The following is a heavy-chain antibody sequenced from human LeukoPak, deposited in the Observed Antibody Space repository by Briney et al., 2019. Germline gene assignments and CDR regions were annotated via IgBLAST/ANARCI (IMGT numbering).Heavy chain of an antibody. CDR3: ARASRGFGELYRPYNWFDP. D-gene: IGHD3-10*01. Sequence: SETLSLTCTVSSGSISSYYWSWIRQPPGKGLEWIGYIYYSGSTNYNPSLKSRVTISVDTSKNQFSLKLSSVTAADTAVYYCARASRGFGELYRPYNWFDPWGQGTLVTVSS. V-gene: IGHV4-59*01. CDR2: IYYSGST. CDR1: SGSISSYY. J-gene: IGHJ5*02.